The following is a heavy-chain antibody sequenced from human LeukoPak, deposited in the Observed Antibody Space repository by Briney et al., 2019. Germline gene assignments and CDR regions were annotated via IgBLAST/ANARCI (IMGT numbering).Heavy chain of an antibody. CDR3: ARDGDGDYVFDY. Sequence: GGSLRLSCAASGFTFSDYYMSWIRQAPGKGLEWVSYISSGSTIYYADSVKGRFTISRDNAKNSLYLQMNSLRAEDTAVYYCARDGDGDYVFDYWGQGTLVTVSS. CDR1: GFTFSDYY. V-gene: IGHV3-11*01. D-gene: IGHD4-17*01. J-gene: IGHJ4*02. CDR2: ISSGSTI.